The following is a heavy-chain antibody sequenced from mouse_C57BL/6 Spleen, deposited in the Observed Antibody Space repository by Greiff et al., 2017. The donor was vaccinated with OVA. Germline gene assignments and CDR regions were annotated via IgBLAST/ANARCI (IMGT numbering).Heavy chain of an antibody. Sequence: EVTLVESGAGLVKPGASLKLSCAASGFTFSSYAMSWVRQTPEPRLEWVAYISSGGDYIYYADTVKGRFTISRDNARNTLYLQMSSLKSEDTAMYYCTRVTTEYYFDYWGQGTTLTVSS. CDR1: GFTFSSYA. V-gene: IGHV5-9-1*02. CDR2: ISSGGDYI. CDR3: TRVTTEYYFDY. D-gene: IGHD1-1*01. J-gene: IGHJ2*01.